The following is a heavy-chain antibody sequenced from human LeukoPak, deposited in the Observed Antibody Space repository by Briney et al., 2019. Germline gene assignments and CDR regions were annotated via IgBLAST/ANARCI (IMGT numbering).Heavy chain of an antibody. V-gene: IGHV5-51*01. J-gene: IGHJ4*02. CDR2: IYPGDFDI. Sequence: GESLKISCQASGYSFTTYWIGWVRQMPGKGLEWMGIIYPGDFDIRYSPSFQGQVTISADRSINTAYPQWRSLKASDTAIYYCMRHVAAGDRTSWSDYWGQGTLITASS. CDR3: MRHVAAGDRTSWSDY. CDR1: GYSFTTYW. D-gene: IGHD2-2*01.